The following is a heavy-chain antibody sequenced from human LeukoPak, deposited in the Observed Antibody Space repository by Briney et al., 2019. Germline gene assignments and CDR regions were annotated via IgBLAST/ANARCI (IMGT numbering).Heavy chain of an antibody. D-gene: IGHD1-14*01. CDR1: GFTFSSYA. J-gene: IGHJ4*02. V-gene: IGHV3-30*04. Sequence: GRSLRLSCAASGFTFSSYAMHWVRQAPGKGLEWVAFISYDGSNKYYADSVKGRFTISRDNSKNTLYLQMNSLRAEDTAVYYCAREVGGPRKFNFDYWGQGTLVTVSS. CDR3: AREVGGPRKFNFDY. CDR2: ISYDGSNK.